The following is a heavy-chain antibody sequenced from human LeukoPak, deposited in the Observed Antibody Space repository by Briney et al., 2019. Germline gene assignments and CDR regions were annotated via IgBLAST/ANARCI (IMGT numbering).Heavy chain of an antibody. CDR2: IWYDGSNK. J-gene: IGHJ4*02. V-gene: IGHV3-33*01. CDR1: GFTFSDYG. Sequence: GGSLRLSCTASGFTFSDYGIHWARQPPGKGLEWVAIIWYDGSNKTYEDSVKGRFTISRDNSKNTLYLQMNSLRAEDTAVYYCARGVDYYENSGTIDYWGQGTLVTVSS. CDR3: ARGVDYYENSGTIDY. D-gene: IGHD3-22*01.